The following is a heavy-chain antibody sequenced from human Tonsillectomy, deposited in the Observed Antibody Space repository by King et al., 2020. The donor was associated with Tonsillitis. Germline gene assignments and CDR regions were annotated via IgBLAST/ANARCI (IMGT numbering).Heavy chain of an antibody. J-gene: IGHJ5*02. CDR3: AKSESHYGSVGLLLPPYCFDP. Sequence: VQLVESGGGLVQPGGSLRLSCAASGFTFSSYAMNWVRQAPGKGLEWVSAISGGGGRKYYADSVKGRFIISRDNSENTLFLEMDSLRAEDTAVYYCAKSESHYGSVGLLLPPYCFDPWGQGPLVTVSS. CDR2: ISGGGGRK. CDR1: GFTFSSYA. D-gene: IGHD3-10*01. V-gene: IGHV3-23*04.